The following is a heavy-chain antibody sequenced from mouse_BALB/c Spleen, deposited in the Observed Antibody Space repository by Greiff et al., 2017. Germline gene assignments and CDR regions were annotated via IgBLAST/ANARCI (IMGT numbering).Heavy chain of an antibody. Sequence: DVKLQESGPGLVKPSQSLSLTCSVTGYSITSGYYWNWIRQFPGNKLEWMGYISYDGSNNYNPSLKNRISITRDTSKNQFFLKLNSVTTEDTATYYCARERDYGSSCYFEVWGAGTTGTVSS. CDR2: ISYDGSN. CDR1: GYSITSGYY. V-gene: IGHV3-6*02. D-gene: IGHD1-1*01. J-gene: IGHJ1*01. CDR3: ARERDYGSSCYFEV.